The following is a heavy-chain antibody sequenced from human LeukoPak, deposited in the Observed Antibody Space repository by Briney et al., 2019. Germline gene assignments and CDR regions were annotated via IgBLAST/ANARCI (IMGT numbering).Heavy chain of an antibody. J-gene: IGHJ4*02. CDR2: MSPNSGNT. Sequence: ASVKVSCKASGYSFSNNDINWVRQTTGQGLEWMGWMSPNSGNTGYAQKFQGRITMTKNTSISTAYMELSSLRSEDTAVYYCARDQSRDYGFDYWGQGTLVTVSS. CDR3: ARDQSRDYGFDY. V-gene: IGHV1-8*01. CDR1: GYSFSNND. D-gene: IGHD4-17*01.